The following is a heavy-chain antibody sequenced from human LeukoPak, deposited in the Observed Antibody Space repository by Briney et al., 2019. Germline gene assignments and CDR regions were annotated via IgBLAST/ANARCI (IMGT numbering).Heavy chain of an antibody. CDR3: TKELHVAVAVADYYYFYMDV. J-gene: IGHJ6*03. CDR1: AFAFSNFA. Sequence: GGSLRLSCAAPAFAFSNFAMGWVRQSPGKGLEWLSTINGGGNTTFYSDSVKGRFTISRDNSKNTLYLHMDSLRPDDTATYYCTKELHVAVAVADYYYFYMDVWGRGTAVTVSS. V-gene: IGHV3-23*01. D-gene: IGHD6-19*01. CDR2: INGGGNTT.